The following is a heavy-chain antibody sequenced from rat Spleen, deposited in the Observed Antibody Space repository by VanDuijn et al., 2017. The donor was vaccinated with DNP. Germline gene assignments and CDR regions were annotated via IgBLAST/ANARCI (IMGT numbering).Heavy chain of an antibody. CDR2: MSSGGST. V-gene: IGHV2-6*01. CDR1: GFSLTSYT. D-gene: IGHD5-1*01. Sequence: QVQLKESGPGLVQPSQTLSLTCTVSGFSLTSYTVSWVRQPPGKGLEWIAAMSSGGSTYYNSALKSRLSISRDTSKSQVFLKINSLQTEDTAIYFCTREGTGSAMDAWGQGTSVTVSS. CDR3: TREGTGSAMDA. J-gene: IGHJ4*01.